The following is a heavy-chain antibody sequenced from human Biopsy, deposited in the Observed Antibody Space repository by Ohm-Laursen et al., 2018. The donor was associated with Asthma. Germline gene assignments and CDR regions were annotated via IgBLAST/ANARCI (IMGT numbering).Heavy chain of an antibody. V-gene: IGHV1-69*01. CDR2: IIPIFGTA. J-gene: IGHJ4*02. Sequence: SSVKVSCKASVGTFSSYAISWVRQAPGQGLEWMGGIIPIFGTANYAQKFQGRVTITADESTSTAYMELSSLRSEDTAVYYCAKERIAARQRRYYFDYWGQGTLVTVSS. CDR1: VGTFSSYA. CDR3: AKERIAARQRRYYFDY. D-gene: IGHD6-6*01.